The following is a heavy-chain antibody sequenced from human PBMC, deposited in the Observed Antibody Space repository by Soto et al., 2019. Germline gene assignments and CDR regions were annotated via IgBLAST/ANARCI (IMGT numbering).Heavy chain of an antibody. D-gene: IGHD2-21*01. J-gene: IGHJ4*02. Sequence: SETLSLTCTVSGDSITASYSNWAWIRQPPGKGREWIVTFYYSGTTSQNPPLRSRITISGDTSRNQFSLNLRSVTAADSGVYYCAKLVRDDVRRSDLDHWGQGTLVTVSS. CDR3: AKLVRDDVRRSDLDH. V-gene: IGHV4-39*01. CDR1: GDSITASYSN. CDR2: FYYSGTT.